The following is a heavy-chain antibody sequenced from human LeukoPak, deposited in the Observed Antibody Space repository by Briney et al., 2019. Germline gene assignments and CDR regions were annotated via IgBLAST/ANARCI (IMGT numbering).Heavy chain of an antibody. CDR1: GYSFSNYW. CDR2: IYPGDYET. J-gene: IGHJ4*02. V-gene: IGHV5-51*01. Sequence: GESLKISCEGPGYSFSNYWIGWVRRVPGKGLGWMGIIYPGDYETRYSPSFQGLVTISVDKSISTAYLQWSSLKASDTAMYYCAIPPGYCGNDCSFDHWGQGTLVTVSS. D-gene: IGHD2-21*02. CDR3: AIPPGYCGNDCSFDH.